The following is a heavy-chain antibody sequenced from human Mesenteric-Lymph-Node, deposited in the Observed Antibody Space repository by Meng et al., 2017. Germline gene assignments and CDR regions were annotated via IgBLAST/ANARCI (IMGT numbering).Heavy chain of an antibody. CDR3: ASDPGWTLDY. Sequence: QVQLEPEGPDLGDPLQIPSNACGITVNSLASNSADWDCFRQSHWIGFEWFGRTYYRSMWYFDDVPSVTGRITVNPDTLNIQFPLPVSSVTHDDTGIYYCASDPGWTLDYWGQGTLVTVSS. CDR2: TYYRSMWYF. V-gene: IGHV6-1*01. CDR1: VNSLASNSAD. D-gene: IGHD6-19*01. J-gene: IGHJ4*02.